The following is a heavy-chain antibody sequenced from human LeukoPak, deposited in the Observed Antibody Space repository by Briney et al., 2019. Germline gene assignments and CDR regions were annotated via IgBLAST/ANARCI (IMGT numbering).Heavy chain of an antibody. J-gene: IGHJ4*02. CDR1: GYTFTSYG. V-gene: IGHV1-18*01. Sequence: EASVKVSCKASGYTFTSYGISWVRQAPGQGLEWMGWISAYNGNTNYAQKLQGRVTMTTDTSTSTAYMELRSLRSDDTAVYYCARDDGSSVAVQNPDHWGQGTLVTVSS. CDR3: ARDDGSSVAVQNPDH. CDR2: ISAYNGNT. D-gene: IGHD3-22*01.